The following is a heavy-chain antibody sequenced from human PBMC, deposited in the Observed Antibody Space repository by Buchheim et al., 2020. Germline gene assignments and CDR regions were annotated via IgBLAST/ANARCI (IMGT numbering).Heavy chain of an antibody. J-gene: IGHJ4*02. V-gene: IGHV3-30*18. CDR3: AKDVLVGAIEAFDH. CDR2: ISYDGSKK. CDR1: GFTFSSYG. D-gene: IGHD4/OR15-4a*01. Sequence: QVQLVESGGGVVQPGGSLRLSCAASGFTFSSYGMHWVRQAPGKGLEWVAVISYDGSKKYYEDSVKGRFTISRDNSKNTLYLLMNILRVENTEEHHCAKDVLVGAIEAFDHWGQGTL.